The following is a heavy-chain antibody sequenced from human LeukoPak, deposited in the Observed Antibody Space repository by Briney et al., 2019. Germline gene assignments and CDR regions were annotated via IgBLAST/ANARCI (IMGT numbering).Heavy chain of an antibody. Sequence: ASVKVPCKASGYTFTSYDINWVRQATGQGLEWMGWMNPNSGNTGYAQKFQGRVTITRNTSISTAYMELSSLRSEDTAVYYCARVRQRDSSSWYNDAFDIWGQGTMVTVSS. CDR3: ARVRQRDSSSWYNDAFDI. J-gene: IGHJ3*02. CDR1: GYTFTSYD. CDR2: MNPNSGNT. D-gene: IGHD6-13*01. V-gene: IGHV1-8*03.